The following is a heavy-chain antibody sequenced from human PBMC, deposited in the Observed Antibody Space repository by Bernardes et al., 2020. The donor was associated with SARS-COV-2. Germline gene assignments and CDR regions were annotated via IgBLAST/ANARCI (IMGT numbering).Heavy chain of an antibody. V-gene: IGHV4-4*07. Sequence: SETLSLTCTVSGSSISSYYWSWIRQPAGKGLEWIGRIYTSGSTNYNPSLKSRVTMSVDTSKNQFSLKLSSVTAADTAVYYCARDTEYYDFWSGYYYGMDVWGQGTTVTVSS. CDR1: GSSISSYY. J-gene: IGHJ6*02. CDR3: ARDTEYYDFWSGYYYGMDV. D-gene: IGHD3-3*01. CDR2: IYTSGST.